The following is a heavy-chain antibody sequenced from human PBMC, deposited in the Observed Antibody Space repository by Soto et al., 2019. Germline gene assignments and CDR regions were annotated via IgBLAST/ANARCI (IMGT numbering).Heavy chain of an antibody. V-gene: IGHV1-18*04. CDR3: ARDLYYPRDTKLDY. CDR1: GYTFTSYG. J-gene: IGHJ4*02. CDR2: ISAYNGNT. Sequence: AASVKVSCKASGYTFTSYGISWVRQAPGQGLEWMGWISAYNGNTNYAQKLQGRVTMTTDTSTSTAYMELRSLRSDDTAVYYCARDLYYPRDTKLDYWGQGTLVTVSS. D-gene: IGHD3-10*01.